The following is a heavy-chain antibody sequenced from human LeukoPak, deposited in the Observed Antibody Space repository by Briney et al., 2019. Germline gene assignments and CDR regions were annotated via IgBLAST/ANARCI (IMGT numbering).Heavy chain of an antibody. V-gene: IGHV3-48*01. CDR3: AELGITMIGGV. Sequence: GGSLRLSCVVSGFTFSSYSMNWVRQAPGKGLEWVSYISSSSSTIYYADSVKGRFTISRDNAKNSLYLQMNSLRAEDTAVYYCAELGITMIGGVWGKGTTVTISS. J-gene: IGHJ6*04. D-gene: IGHD3-10*02. CDR2: ISSSSSTI. CDR1: GFTFSSYS.